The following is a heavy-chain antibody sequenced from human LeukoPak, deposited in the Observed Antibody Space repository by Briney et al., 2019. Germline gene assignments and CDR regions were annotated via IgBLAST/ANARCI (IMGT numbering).Heavy chain of an antibody. D-gene: IGHD3-16*01. CDR2: ISGSGGST. Sequence: PGGSLRLSCAASGFTFSSYAMSWVRQAPGKGLEWVSAISGSGGSTYYADSVKGRFTISRDNAKNSLYLQMNSLRAEDTAVYYCARDQKAGEGYFDYWGQGTLVTVSS. J-gene: IGHJ4*02. CDR3: ARDQKAGEGYFDY. CDR1: GFTFSSYA. V-gene: IGHV3-23*01.